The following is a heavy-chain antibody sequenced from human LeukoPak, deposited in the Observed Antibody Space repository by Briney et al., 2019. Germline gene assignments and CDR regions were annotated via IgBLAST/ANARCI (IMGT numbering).Heavy chain of an antibody. CDR1: GGSLSGYY. V-gene: IGHV4-34*01. CDR3: ARSVWYYDFWSGPKSQWFDP. CDR2: INHSGST. D-gene: IGHD3-3*01. J-gene: IGHJ5*02. Sequence: SETLSLTCAVYGGSLSGYYWSWIRQPPGKGLEWIGEINHSGSTNYNPSLKSRVTISVDTSKNQFSLKLSSVTAADTAVYYCARSVWYYDFWSGPKSQWFDPWGQGTLVTVSS.